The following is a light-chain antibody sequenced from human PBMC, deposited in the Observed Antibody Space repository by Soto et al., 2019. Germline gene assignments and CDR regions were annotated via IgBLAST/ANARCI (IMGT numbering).Light chain of an antibody. CDR1: ESILHSDRHTY. CDR2: QIS. J-gene: IGKJ1*01. Sequence: DIVLTQSPLRIAVTPVRPASFYGESSESILHSDRHTYLSWLHQRPGQPPRLLIYQISERLSGVPDRFSGRWAGTNFTLSISRVDVEEVGTFFCMQASQSRSFGQGTKVEIK. V-gene: IGKV2-24*01. CDR3: MQASQSRS.